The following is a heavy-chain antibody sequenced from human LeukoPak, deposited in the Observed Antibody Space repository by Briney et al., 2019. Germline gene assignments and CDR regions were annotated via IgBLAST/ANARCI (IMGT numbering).Heavy chain of an antibody. CDR1: GGTFSSYA. D-gene: IGHD3-9*01. CDR2: IIPIFGTA. CDR3: AREGDRDILTGYWSVTIWFDP. J-gene: IGHJ5*02. Sequence: PVKVSCKASGGTFSSYAISWVRQAPGQGLEWMGGIIPIFGTANYAQKFQGRVTITTDESTSTAYMELSSLRSEDTAVYYCAREGDRDILTGYWSVTIWFDPWGQGTLVTVSS. V-gene: IGHV1-69*05.